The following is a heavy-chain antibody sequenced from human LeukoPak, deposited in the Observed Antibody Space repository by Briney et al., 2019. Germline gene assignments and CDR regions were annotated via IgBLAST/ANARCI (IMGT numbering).Heavy chain of an antibody. V-gene: IGHV3-30*04. CDR1: GFTFSSYA. CDR2: ISYDGSNK. Sequence: GGSLRLSCAASGFTFSSYAMLWVRQAPGKGLEWVAVISYDGSNKYYADSVKGRFTISRDNSKNTLYLQMNSLRAEDTAVYYCAREGRHGDYDWLVGYWGQGTLVTVSS. CDR3: AREGRHGDYDWLVGY. J-gene: IGHJ4*02. D-gene: IGHD4-17*01.